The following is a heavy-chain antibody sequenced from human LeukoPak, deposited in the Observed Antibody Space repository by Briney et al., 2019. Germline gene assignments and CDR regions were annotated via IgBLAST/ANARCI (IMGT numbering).Heavy chain of an antibody. Sequence: GGSLRLSCAASGLTFSSYAMHWVRQAPGKGLEWVAVISYDGSNKYYADSVKGRFTISRDNSKNTLYLQMNSLRAEDTAVYYCARDQTGTLDYWGQRTLVTVSS. CDR2: ISYDGSNK. V-gene: IGHV3-30-3*01. CDR3: ARDQTGTLDY. J-gene: IGHJ4*02. D-gene: IGHD1-7*01. CDR1: GLTFSSYA.